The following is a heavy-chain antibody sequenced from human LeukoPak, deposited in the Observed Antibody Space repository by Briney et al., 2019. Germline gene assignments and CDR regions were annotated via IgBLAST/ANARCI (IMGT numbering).Heavy chain of an antibody. CDR2: MYLGGTD. V-gene: IGHV4-4*02. CDR1: GGSISSVNL. Sequence: PSETLSLTCAVSGGSISSVNLWSWVRQPPGKWLEWVGEMYLGGTDTYNPSLRGRVTISLDRSKNQLSLRLRSVTAADTAVYYCAGLVGRYSTGMYYYFDYWGPGTLVTVSS. CDR3: AGLVGRYSTGMYYYFDY. J-gene: IGHJ4*02. D-gene: IGHD1-26*01.